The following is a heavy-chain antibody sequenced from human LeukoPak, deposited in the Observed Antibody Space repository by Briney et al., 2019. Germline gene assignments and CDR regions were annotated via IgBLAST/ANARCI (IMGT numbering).Heavy chain of an antibody. CDR2: IRSKANSYAK. CDR3: TRHYDSSGYYYVH. V-gene: IGHV3-73*01. D-gene: IGHD3-22*01. CDR1: GFTFSGSA. J-gene: IGHJ4*02. Sequence: PGGSLRLSCAASGFTFSGSAMHWVRQASGKGLEWVGRIRSKANSYAKAYAASMKGRFTISRDDSKNTAYLQMNSLKTEDTAVYYCTRHYDSSGYYYVHWGQGTLVTVSS.